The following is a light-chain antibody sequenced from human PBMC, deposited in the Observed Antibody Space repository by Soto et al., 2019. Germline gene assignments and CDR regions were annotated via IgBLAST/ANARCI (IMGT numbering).Light chain of an antibody. CDR1: QGIRND. V-gene: IGKV1-6*01. CDR3: LQDYNYPRT. J-gene: IGKJ1*01. Sequence: AIQMTQSPSSLSASVGDRVTITCRASQGIRNDLGWYQQRPGKAPKLLIFAASSLQSGVPSRFSGSGSGTDFTLTISSLQPEDFATYYCLQDYNYPRTFGXGTKVDIK. CDR2: AAS.